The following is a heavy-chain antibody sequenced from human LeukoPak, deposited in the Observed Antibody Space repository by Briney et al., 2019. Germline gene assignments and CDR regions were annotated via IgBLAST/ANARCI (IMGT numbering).Heavy chain of an antibody. D-gene: IGHD3-9*01. CDR3: ARDALHYDILTGRFPGMDV. V-gene: IGHV1-46*01. J-gene: IGHJ6*02. Sequence: GASVKVSCKASGYSFTSYYMHWVRQAPGQGLEWMGIINPSGGSTSYAQKFQGRVTMTRDTSTSTVYMELSSLRSEDTAVYYCARDALHYDILTGRFPGMDVWGQGTTVTVSS. CDR2: INPSGGST. CDR1: GYSFTSYY.